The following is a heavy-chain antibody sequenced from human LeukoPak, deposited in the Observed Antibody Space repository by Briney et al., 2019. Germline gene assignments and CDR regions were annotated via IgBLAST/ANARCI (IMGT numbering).Heavy chain of an antibody. CDR2: INPNSGGT. CDR3: AAYYYDSSGLASDAFDI. D-gene: IGHD3-22*01. J-gene: IGHJ3*02. CDR1: GYTFTGYY. Sequence: ASVKVSCKASGYTFTGYYMHWVRQAPGQGLEWMGWINPNSGGTNYAQKFQGRVTMTGDTSISTAYMELSRLRSGDTAVYYCAAYYYDSSGLASDAFDIWGQGTMVTVSS. V-gene: IGHV1-2*02.